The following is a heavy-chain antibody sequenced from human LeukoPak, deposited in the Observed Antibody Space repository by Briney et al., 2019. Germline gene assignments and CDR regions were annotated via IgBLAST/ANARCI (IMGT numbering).Heavy chain of an antibody. CDR3: ARGDYYDSSGYYQDFDY. CDR1: GYTFTGYY. CDR2: MNPNSGNT. D-gene: IGHD3-22*01. Sequence: ASVKVSCKASGYTFTGYYMHWVRQATGQGLEWMGWMNPNSGNTGYAQKFQGRVTITRNTSISTAYMELSSLRSEDTAVYYCARGDYYDSSGYYQDFDYWGQGTLVTVSS. J-gene: IGHJ4*02. V-gene: IGHV1-8*03.